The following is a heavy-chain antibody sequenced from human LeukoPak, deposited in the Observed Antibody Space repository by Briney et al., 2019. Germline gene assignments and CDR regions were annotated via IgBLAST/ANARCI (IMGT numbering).Heavy chain of an antibody. D-gene: IGHD6-13*01. Sequence: GGSLRLSCAASGFTFSNYAMHWVRQAPGKGLEYVSAISSNGGSTYYAASLKGRFTISRDNSKNTLYLQMNSLRAEDTAVYYCAKVPIGAPGTYYYGMDVWGQGTTVTVSS. CDR2: ISSNGGST. CDR1: GFTFSNYA. J-gene: IGHJ6*02. CDR3: AKVPIGAPGTYYYGMDV. V-gene: IGHV3-64*02.